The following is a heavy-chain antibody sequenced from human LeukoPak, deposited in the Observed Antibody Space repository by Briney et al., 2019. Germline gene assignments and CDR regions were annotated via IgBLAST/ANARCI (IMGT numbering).Heavy chain of an antibody. Sequence: ASVKVSCKASGYTFTGYYMLWVRQAPGQGVEWMGWINPNSGGTNYAQKFQGRVTMTRDTSISTAYMELSRLRSDDTAVYYCARDFPYNPRYCSSTSCSSPWGQGTLVTVSS. CDR1: GYTFTGYY. D-gene: IGHD2-2*01. CDR3: ARDFPYNPRYCSSTSCSSP. V-gene: IGHV1-2*02. CDR2: INPNSGGT. J-gene: IGHJ5*02.